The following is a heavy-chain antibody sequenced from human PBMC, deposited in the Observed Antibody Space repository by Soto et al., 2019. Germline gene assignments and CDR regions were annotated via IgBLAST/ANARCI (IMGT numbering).Heavy chain of an antibody. CDR3: ARDVITIFGVVDY. J-gene: IGHJ4*02. CDR2: ISSSSSTI. Sequence: EVQLVESGGGLVQTGGSLRLSCAASGFTFSSYSMNWVRQAPGKGLEWVSYISSSSSTIYYADSVKGRFTISRDNAKNSLYLQMNSLRAEDTAVYYCARDVITIFGVVDYWGQGTLVTVSS. V-gene: IGHV3-48*01. CDR1: GFTFSSYS. D-gene: IGHD3-3*01.